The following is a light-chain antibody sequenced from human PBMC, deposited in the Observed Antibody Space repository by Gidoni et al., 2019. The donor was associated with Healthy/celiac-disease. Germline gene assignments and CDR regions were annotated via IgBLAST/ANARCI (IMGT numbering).Light chain of an antibody. V-gene: IGKV3-20*01. J-gene: IGKJ2*01. CDR1: QSVSSSY. CDR2: GAS. Sequence: EIVLTQSPGTLSLSPGERATLSCRASQSVSSSYLAWYQQKPGQAPRLLIYGASSRATGIPDRFSGSGSGTDFTLTISRLEPEDFAVYYCQQYGSSQYTFXQXTKLVIK. CDR3: QQYGSSQYT.